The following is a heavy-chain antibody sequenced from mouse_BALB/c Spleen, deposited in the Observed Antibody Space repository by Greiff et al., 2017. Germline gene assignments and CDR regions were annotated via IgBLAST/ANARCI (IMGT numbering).Heavy chain of an antibody. J-gene: IGHJ3*01. Sequence: EVQLQQSGPSLVKPSQTLSLTCSVTGDSITSGYWNWIRKFPGNKLEYMGYISYSGSTYYNPSLKSRISITRDTSKNQYYLQLNSVTTEDTATYYCASPIYYGNYEFAYWGQGTLVTVSA. CDR2: ISYSGST. D-gene: IGHD2-1*01. CDR3: ASPIYYGNYEFAY. V-gene: IGHV3-8*02. CDR1: GDSITSGY.